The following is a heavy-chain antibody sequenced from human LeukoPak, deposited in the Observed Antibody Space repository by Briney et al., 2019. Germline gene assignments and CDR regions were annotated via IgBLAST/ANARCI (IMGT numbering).Heavy chain of an antibody. CDR2: ISSSGSTI. CDR1: GFTFSSYE. D-gene: IGHD3-10*01. Sequence: GGSLRLSCAASGFTFSSYEMNWVRQAPGKGLEWVSYISSSGSTINYADSVKGRFTISRDNAKNSPYLQMNSLRAEDTAVYYCARVGGLLWFGNFDYWGQGTLVTVSS. J-gene: IGHJ4*02. CDR3: ARVGGLLWFGNFDY. V-gene: IGHV3-48*03.